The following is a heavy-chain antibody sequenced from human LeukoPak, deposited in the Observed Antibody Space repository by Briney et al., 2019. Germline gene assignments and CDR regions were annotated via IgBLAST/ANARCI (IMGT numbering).Heavy chain of an antibody. V-gene: IGHV3-73*01. CDR2: IRSKANSYAT. D-gene: IGHD1-26*01. Sequence: GGSLRLSCAASGFTFDDYSMHWVRQASGKGLEWVGRIRSKANSYATAYAASVKGRFTISRDDSKNTAYLQMNSLKTEDTAVYYCTRRLVGATTGDYWGQGTLVTVSS. CDR1: GFTFDDYS. CDR3: TRRLVGATTGDY. J-gene: IGHJ4*02.